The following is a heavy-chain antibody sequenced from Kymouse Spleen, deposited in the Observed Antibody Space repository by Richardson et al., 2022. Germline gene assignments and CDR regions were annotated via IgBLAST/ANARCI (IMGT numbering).Heavy chain of an antibody. CDR1: GGSISSSSYY. Sequence: QLQLQESGPGLVKPSETLSLTCTVSGGSISSSSYYWGWIRQPPGKGLEWIGSIYYSGSTYYNPSLKSRVTISVDTSKNQFSLKLSSVTAADTAVYYCARQESSGNYYYGMDVWGQGTTVTVSS. CDR2: IYYSGST. J-gene: IGHJ6*02. CDR3: ARQESSGNYYYGMDV. V-gene: IGHV4-39*01. D-gene: IGHD6-19*01.